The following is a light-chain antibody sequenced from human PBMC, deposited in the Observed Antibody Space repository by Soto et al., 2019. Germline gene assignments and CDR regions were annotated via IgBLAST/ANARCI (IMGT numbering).Light chain of an antibody. V-gene: IGKV3-20*01. CDR2: GAS. CDR1: QSISGRY. J-gene: IGKJ4*01. CDR3: QQYGSSPLT. Sequence: ETVLTQSPGTLSLSPGERASLSCRASQSISGRYLAWYQQKPGQAPRLLIYGASSRATGIPARFSGSGSGTDFILTISRLEPEDFAVYYCQQYGSSPLTFGGGTKVEIK.